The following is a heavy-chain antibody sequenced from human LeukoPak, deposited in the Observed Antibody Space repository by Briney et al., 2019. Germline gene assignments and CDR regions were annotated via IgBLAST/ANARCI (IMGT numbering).Heavy chain of an antibody. D-gene: IGHD3-22*01. CDR2: ISYDGTNK. V-gene: IGHV3-30*04. J-gene: IGHJ4*02. Sequence: GGSLRLSCAASGFTFSSYVMHWVRQAPGKGLEWVAVISYDGTNKYYADSVKGRFTISRDSSKNTLILQMNSLRAEDTAVYYCARDPRTSGYFFDYWGQGTLVTVSS. CDR3: ARDPRTSGYFFDY. CDR1: GFTFSSYV.